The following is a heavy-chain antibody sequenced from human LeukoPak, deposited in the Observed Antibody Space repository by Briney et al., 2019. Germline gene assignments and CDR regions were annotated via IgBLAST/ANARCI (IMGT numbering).Heavy chain of an antibody. CDR3: ARHSPDCSSTSCYPHYYYYMDV. Sequence: SETLSLTCTVSGGSISSGSYYWSWIRQPAGKGLEWIGRIYTSGSTNYNPSLKSRVTISVDTSKNQYSLKLSSVTAADTAVYYCARHSPDCSSTSCYPHYYYYMDVWGKGTTVTVSS. D-gene: IGHD2-2*01. J-gene: IGHJ6*03. V-gene: IGHV4-61*02. CDR2: IYTSGST. CDR1: GGSISSGSYY.